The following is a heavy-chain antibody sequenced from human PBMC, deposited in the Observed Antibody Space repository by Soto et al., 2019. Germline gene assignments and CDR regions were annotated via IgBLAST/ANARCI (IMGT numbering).Heavy chain of an antibody. J-gene: IGHJ6*03. CDR1: SGSISSSNW. D-gene: IGHD2-2*01. V-gene: IGHV4-4*02. Sequence: QVQLQESGPGLVKPSGTLSLTCAVSSGSISSSNWWSWVRQPPGKGLEWIGEIYHSGSTNYNPSLKSRVTISVDKSKNQFSLKLSSVTAADTAVYYCARSNIVVVPAAIPLYYYYYMDVWGKGTTVTVSS. CDR3: ARSNIVVVPAAIPLYYYYYMDV. CDR2: IYHSGST.